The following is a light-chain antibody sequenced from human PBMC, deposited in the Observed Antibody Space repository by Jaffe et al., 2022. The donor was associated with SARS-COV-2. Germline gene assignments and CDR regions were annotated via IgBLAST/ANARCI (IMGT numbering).Light chain of an antibody. J-gene: IGLJ3*02. Sequence: QSVLTQPPSASGTPGQRVTLSCSGSSSNIGRDNVNWYQQLPGTAPKLLIYTNNQRPSGVPDRFSGSKSGTSASLAISGLQSEDEADYYCAAWDGTLNGWVFGGGTKLTVL. CDR1: SSNIGRDN. CDR3: AAWDGTLNGWV. CDR2: TNN. V-gene: IGLV1-44*01.